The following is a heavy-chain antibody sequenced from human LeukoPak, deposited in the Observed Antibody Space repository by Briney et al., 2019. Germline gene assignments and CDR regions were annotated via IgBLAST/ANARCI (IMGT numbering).Heavy chain of an antibody. V-gene: IGHV4-30-2*06. CDR1: GGSISSGPYF. J-gene: IGHJ4*02. CDR2: IWPSGST. CDR3: ARKGPEHLPTYFDH. Sequence: SETLSLTCSVSGGSISSGPYFWSWIRQSPGQGLEWIGYIWPSGSTNYNPSLSGRVAISLDKSRNHFTLMVTAVTAADTAFYYCARKGPEHLPTYFDHXXXXXXVXXSS. D-gene: IGHD2-21*01.